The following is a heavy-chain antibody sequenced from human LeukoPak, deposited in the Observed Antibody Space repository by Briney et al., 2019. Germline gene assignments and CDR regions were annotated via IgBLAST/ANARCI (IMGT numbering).Heavy chain of an antibody. Sequence: SETLSLTCTVSGGSISGYYWSWIRQPPGKGLEWIGYIYYSGSTNYNPSLKSRVTISVDTSKNQFSLKLGSVTAADTAVYYCARWYNWNYFDFWGQGTLVTVSS. D-gene: IGHD1-20*01. V-gene: IGHV4-59*01. J-gene: IGHJ4*02. CDR3: ARWYNWNYFDF. CDR2: IYYSGST. CDR1: GGSISGYY.